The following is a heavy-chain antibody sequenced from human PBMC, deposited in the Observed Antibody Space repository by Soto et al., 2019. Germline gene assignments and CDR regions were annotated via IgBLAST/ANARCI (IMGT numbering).Heavy chain of an antibody. CDR1: GFTFSSYS. CDR3: AREGSLYSDSVSNCLDY. V-gene: IGHV3-21*01. CDR2: ISSTSTYI. D-gene: IGHD4-17*01. Sequence: EVQLVESGGGLVKPGGSLRLSCAASGFTFSSYSMNWVRQAPGKGLEWVSSISSTSTYIYYADSVNGRVTISRDNAKNSLFLQMNSLRAEDTAVYYCAREGSLYSDSVSNCLDYWGQGTLVTVSS. J-gene: IGHJ4*02.